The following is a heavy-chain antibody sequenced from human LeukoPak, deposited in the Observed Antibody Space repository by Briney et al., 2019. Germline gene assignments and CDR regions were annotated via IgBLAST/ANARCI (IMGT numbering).Heavy chain of an antibody. J-gene: IGHJ4*02. CDR3: ARSIELWPHFDH. V-gene: IGHV4-39*01. CDR1: GGSISSSPYY. CDR2: TYYSEST. Sequence: NPSETLSLTCTVSGGSISSSPYYWGWIRQPPGKGLEWIGSTYYSESTYYNPSLKSRVTISVDTSKNQFSLKLSSVTAADTAVYYCARSIELWPHFDHWGQGTLVTVSS. D-gene: IGHD5-18*01.